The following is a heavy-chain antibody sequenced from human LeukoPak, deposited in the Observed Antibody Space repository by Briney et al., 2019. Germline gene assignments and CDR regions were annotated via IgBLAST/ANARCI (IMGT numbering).Heavy chain of an antibody. CDR2: ISSSGSTI. Sequence: GGSLRLSCAASGFTFSSYEMNWVRQAPGKGLEWVSYISSSGSTIYYADSVKGRFTISRDNAKNSLYLQMNSLRAEDTAVYYCARGKERRKGSDPWGQGTLVTVSS. J-gene: IGHJ5*02. CDR3: ARGKERRKGSDP. CDR1: GFTFSSYE. V-gene: IGHV3-48*03.